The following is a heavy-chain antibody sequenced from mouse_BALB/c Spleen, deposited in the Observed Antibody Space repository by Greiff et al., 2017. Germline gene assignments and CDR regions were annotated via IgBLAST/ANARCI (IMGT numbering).Heavy chain of an antibody. J-gene: IGHJ3*01. D-gene: IGHD2-4*01. V-gene: IGHV5-12-2*01. CDR2: ISNGGGST. CDR3: ARTTMITTTWFAY. CDR1: GFTFSSYA. Sequence: EVKLVESGGGLVKPGGSLKLSCAASGFTFSSYAMSWVRQTPEKRLEWVAYISNGGGSTYYPDTVKGRFTISRDNAKNTLYLQMSSLKSEDTAMYYCARTTMITTTWFAYWGQGTLVTVSA.